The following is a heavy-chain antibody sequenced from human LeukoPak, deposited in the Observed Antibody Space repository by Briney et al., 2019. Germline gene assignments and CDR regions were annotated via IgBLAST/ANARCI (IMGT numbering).Heavy chain of an antibody. CDR3: ARAPSSKVYYGMDV. Sequence: GSLGLSCAASGFTVSSNYMSWVRQAPGKGLEWVSVIYSGGSTYYADSVKGRFTISRHNSKNTLYLQMNSLRAEDTAVYYCARAPSSKVYYGMDVWGQGTTVTVSS. V-gene: IGHV3-53*04. CDR2: IYSGGST. D-gene: IGHD6-13*01. J-gene: IGHJ6*02. CDR1: GFTVSSNY.